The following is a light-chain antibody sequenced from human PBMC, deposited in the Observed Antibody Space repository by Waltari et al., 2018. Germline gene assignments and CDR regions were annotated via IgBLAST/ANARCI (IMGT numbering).Light chain of an antibody. J-gene: IGLJ2*01. CDR3: SSYTSSSNVV. Sequence: QSALPQPASVSGFPGPSITISCTGTSSDVGGYNYVSWYQQHPGKAPKLMIYEVSNRPSGVSNRFSGSKSGNTASLTISGLQAEDEADYYCSSYTSSSNVVFGGGTKLTVL. CDR1: SSDVGGYNY. V-gene: IGLV2-14*01. CDR2: EVS.